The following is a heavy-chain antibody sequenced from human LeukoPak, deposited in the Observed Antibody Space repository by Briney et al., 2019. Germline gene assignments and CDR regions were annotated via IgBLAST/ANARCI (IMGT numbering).Heavy chain of an antibody. CDR1: GGTFSSYA. D-gene: IGHD3-22*01. CDR3: ARPNYDSSGHDAFDI. J-gene: IGHJ3*02. Sequence: SVKVSCKASGGTFSSYAISWVRQAPGQGLEWMGSIIPIFGTANYAQKFQGRVTITTDESTSTAYMELSSLRSEDTAVYYCARPNYDSSGHDAFDIWGQGTMVTVSS. CDR2: IIPIFGTA. V-gene: IGHV1-69*05.